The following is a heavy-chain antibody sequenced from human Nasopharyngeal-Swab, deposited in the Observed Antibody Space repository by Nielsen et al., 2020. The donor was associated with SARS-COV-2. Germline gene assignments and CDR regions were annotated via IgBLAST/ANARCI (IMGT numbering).Heavy chain of an antibody. CDR3: ARGRGYAYPVDY. D-gene: IGHD1-1*01. Sequence: WIRQPPGKGLEWVGYINFSGTTNYNPSLKCRVTIPVDTSKNQFSLILNSMTAADTAVYYCARGRGYAYPVDYWGQGILVTVSS. CDR2: INFSGTT. V-gene: IGHV4-59*01. J-gene: IGHJ4*02.